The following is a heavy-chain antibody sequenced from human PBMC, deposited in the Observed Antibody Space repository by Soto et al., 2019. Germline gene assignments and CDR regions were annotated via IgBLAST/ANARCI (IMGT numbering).Heavy chain of an antibody. CDR3: AKFLVTQMPYEYYGLDV. D-gene: IGHD2-21*02. Sequence: GGSLRPSCVVSGFTFSNYAMSWVRQAPGKGREWVSAINIGGDTTYYADSVKGRFTMSRDNSKNTLYLQMTSLRAEDTAVYYCAKFLVTQMPYEYYGLDVWGQGTKATV. J-gene: IGHJ6*02. CDR1: GFTFSNYA. CDR2: INIGGDTT. V-gene: IGHV3-23*01.